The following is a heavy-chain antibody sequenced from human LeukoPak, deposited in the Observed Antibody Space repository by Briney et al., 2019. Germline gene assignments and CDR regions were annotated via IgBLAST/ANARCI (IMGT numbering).Heavy chain of an antibody. Sequence: GGSLRLSCAASGFTFSSYWMTWVRQAPGKGLEWVANIKQDGREKYYVDSVKGRFTISRDNDKNSLYLQMNSLRAEDTAVYYCARDVGGGLYFDYWGQGTLVTVSS. CDR2: IKQDGREK. CDR3: ARDVGGGLYFDY. CDR1: GFTFSSYW. D-gene: IGHD3-10*01. V-gene: IGHV3-7*01. J-gene: IGHJ4*02.